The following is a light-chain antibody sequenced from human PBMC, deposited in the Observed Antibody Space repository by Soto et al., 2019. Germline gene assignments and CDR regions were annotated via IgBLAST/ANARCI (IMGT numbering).Light chain of an antibody. CDR2: GAS. Sequence: VLTQSPGTLSWSPGERATLSCRASQTVSSNYLAWYQQKPGQAPRLLIYGASSRATGIPDRFSGSGSGTDFTLTISRLEPEDFAVYYCQQYGSSVSYTFGQGTKLEIK. J-gene: IGKJ2*01. V-gene: IGKV3-20*01. CDR3: QQYGSSVSYT. CDR1: QTVSSNY.